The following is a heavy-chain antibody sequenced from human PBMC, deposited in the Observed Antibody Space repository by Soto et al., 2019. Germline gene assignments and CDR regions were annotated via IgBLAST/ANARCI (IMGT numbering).Heavy chain of an antibody. CDR1: GFTFSSYG. CDR3: AVLHSSSNSYFDR. Sequence: QVELVESGGGVVQPGRSLRLSCVGSGFTFSSYGIHWVPQAPGKGLECVALIWGDGSNEDYADSVEGRFTISRDNSKNTVYLEMNSLRVEDTAVYYCAVLHSSSNSYFDRWGQGTLVTVSS. J-gene: IGHJ4*02. CDR2: IWGDGSNE. V-gene: IGHV3-33*01. D-gene: IGHD6-13*01.